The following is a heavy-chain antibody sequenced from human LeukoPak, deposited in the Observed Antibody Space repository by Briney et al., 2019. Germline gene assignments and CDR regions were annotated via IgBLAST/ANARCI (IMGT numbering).Heavy chain of an antibody. V-gene: IGHV4-38-2*02. Sequence: SETLSLTRNVSGYSISSGYYWGWIRQSPGKGLEWIGTVYHTGTTYYSPSLKSRLAISLDTSTNRFSLKPTSVTATDTAVYYCASAHYEATGLGYYFKFWGQGTLVSVSS. J-gene: IGHJ4*02. CDR2: VYHTGTT. CDR1: GYSISSGYY. CDR3: ASAHYEATGLGYYFKF. D-gene: IGHD2-8*02.